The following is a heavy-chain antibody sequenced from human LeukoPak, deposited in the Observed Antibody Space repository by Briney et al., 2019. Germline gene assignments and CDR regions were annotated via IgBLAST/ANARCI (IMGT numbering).Heavy chain of an antibody. J-gene: IGHJ4*02. CDR3: ARASFDY. Sequence: GGSLRLSCAASGFTFGAYWMTWVRQAPGKGLEWVANIKQDGSEKYYVDSVKGRFTISRDNAKNSLYLQMNSLRAEDTAVYYCARASFDYWGQGTLVTVSS. V-gene: IGHV3-7*04. CDR2: IKQDGSEK. CDR1: GFTFGAYW.